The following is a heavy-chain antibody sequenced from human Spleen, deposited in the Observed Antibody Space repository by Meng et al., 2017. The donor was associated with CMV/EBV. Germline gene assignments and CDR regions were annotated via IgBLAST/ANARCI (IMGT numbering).Heavy chain of an antibody. CDR2: INDGGST. V-gene: IGHV4-34*01. J-gene: IGHJ4*02. CDR1: SGSFSNYY. D-gene: IGHD1-26*01. CDR3: TRGTRNTEVGNYYFDS. Sequence: YSGSFSNYYWNWIRQTPGKGLEWLGEINDGGSTNYNPSLKSRVTISVDTFKNQFSLKLSSVTAADTAVYYCTRGTRNTEVGNYYFDSWGQGTLVTVSS.